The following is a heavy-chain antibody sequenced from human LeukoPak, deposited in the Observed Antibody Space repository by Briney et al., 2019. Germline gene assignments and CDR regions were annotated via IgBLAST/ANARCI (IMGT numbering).Heavy chain of an antibody. D-gene: IGHD2-8*02. V-gene: IGHV3-21*01. J-gene: IGHJ4*02. CDR3: ARKATGVLYYFDY. Sequence: PGGSLRLSCAASGFTFSSYSMNWVRQAPGKGLEWVSSISSSSSYIYYADSVKGRFTISRDNAKNSLYLQMNSLRAEDTAVYYCARKATGVLYYFDYWAREPWSPSPQ. CDR2: ISSSSSYI. CDR1: GFTFSSYS.